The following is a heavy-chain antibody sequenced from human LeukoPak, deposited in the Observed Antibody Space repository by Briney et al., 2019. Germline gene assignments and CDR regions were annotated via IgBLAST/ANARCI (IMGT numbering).Heavy chain of an antibody. Sequence: GGSLRLSCAASGFTFDDYAMHWVRQAPGKGLEWVSGISWNSGSIGYADSVEGRFTISRDNAKNSLYLQMNSLRAEDTALYYCAKGWWEPRYYFDYWGQGTLVTVSS. CDR1: GFTFDDYA. D-gene: IGHD2-15*01. CDR3: AKGWWEPRYYFDY. CDR2: ISWNSGSI. V-gene: IGHV3-9*01. J-gene: IGHJ4*02.